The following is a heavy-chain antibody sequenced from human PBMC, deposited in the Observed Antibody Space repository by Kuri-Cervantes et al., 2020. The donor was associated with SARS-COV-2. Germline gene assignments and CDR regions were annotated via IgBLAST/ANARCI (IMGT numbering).Heavy chain of an antibody. J-gene: IGHJ3*02. CDR1: GYTFTSYD. D-gene: IGHD4-11*01. CDR2: FDPEDGET. V-gene: IGHV1-24*01. CDR3: ATDYHSNYLNPDSFDI. Sequence: ASVKVSCKASGYTFTSYDINWVRQATGQGLEWMGGFDPEDGETIYAQKFQGRVTMTEDTSTDTAYMELSSLRSEDTAVYYCATDYHSNYLNPDSFDIWGQGTMVTVSS.